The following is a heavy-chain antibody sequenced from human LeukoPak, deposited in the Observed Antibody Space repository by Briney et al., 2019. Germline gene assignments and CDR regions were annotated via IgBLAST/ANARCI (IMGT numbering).Heavy chain of an antibody. Sequence: PGGSLRLSCVASGFTFSSSGMHWVRQAPGKGLEWVSLIWYDGTHKYYADSVKGRFTISRDNSKNTLYLQMNSLRAEDTAVYYCARGADSGWSDYWGQGTLVTVSS. J-gene: IGHJ4*02. CDR1: GFTFSSSG. D-gene: IGHD6-19*01. CDR3: ARGADSGWSDY. CDR2: IWYDGTHK. V-gene: IGHV3-33*01.